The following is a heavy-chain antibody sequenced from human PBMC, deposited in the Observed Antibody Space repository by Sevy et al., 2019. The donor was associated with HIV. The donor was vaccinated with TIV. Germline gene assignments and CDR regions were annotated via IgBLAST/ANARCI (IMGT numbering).Heavy chain of an antibody. CDR1: GGSFSANY. D-gene: IGHD1-7*01. CDR3: ASGGGITATAIETWFDP. J-gene: IGHJ5*02. Sequence: SETLSLTCAVYGGSFSANYWSWIRLPPGKGLEWIGEVTHSGFTKYNPSLESRVTISVDTSKNQFSLKMNSVTAADTAVYYCASGGGITATAIETWFDPWGQRTLVTVSS. V-gene: IGHV4-34*01. CDR2: VTHSGFT.